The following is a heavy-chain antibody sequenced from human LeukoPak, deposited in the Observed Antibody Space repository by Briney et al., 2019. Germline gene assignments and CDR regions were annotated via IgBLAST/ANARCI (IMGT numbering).Heavy chain of an antibody. Sequence: ASVKVSCKASGYTFTSYGISWVRQAPGQGLEWMGRIIPILGIANYAQKFQGRVTITADKSTSTAYMELSSLRSEDTAVYYCARELPNSGYSSSWYDYWGQGTLVTVSS. V-gene: IGHV1-69*04. CDR2: IIPILGIA. D-gene: IGHD6-13*01. CDR1: GYTFTSYG. J-gene: IGHJ4*02. CDR3: ARELPNSGYSSSWYDY.